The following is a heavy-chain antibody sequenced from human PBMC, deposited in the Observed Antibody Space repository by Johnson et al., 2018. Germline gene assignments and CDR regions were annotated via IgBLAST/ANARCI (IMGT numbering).Heavy chain of an antibody. D-gene: IGHD1-26*01. CDR2: ISWNGDGR. V-gene: IGHV3-9*01. J-gene: IGHJ1*01. CDR1: GFTFDNYA. CDR3: VKDLGGRTSH. Sequence: VQLVESGGGLVQPGRSLRLSCAASGFTFDNYAIHWVRQTSGRGLEWVSGISWNGDGRTYADSVKGRFTISRDKTKNSVFLLMSNLRPEDTALYYCVKDLGGRTSHWGQGTLVTVSS.